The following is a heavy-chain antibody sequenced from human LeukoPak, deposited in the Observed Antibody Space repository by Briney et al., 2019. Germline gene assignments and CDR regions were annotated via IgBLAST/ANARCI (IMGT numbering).Heavy chain of an antibody. Sequence: GSLRLSCAASGFTFSSYWMSWVRQPPGKGLEWIGSIYYSGSTYYNPSLKSRVTISVDTSKNQFSLKLSSVTAADTAVYYCATYYSGSYQGGFDYWGQGTLVTVSS. CDR1: GFTFSSYW. J-gene: IGHJ4*02. CDR3: ATYYSGSYQGGFDY. V-gene: IGHV4-39*01. D-gene: IGHD1-26*01. CDR2: IYYSGST.